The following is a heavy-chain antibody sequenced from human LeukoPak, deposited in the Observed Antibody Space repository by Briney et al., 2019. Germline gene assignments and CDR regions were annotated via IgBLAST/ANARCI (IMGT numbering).Heavy chain of an antibody. D-gene: IGHD2-8*01. V-gene: IGHV3-9*01. CDR2: ISWNSGSI. Sequence: PGGSPRLSCAASGFTFDDYAMHWVRQAPGKGLEWVSGISWNSGSIGYADSVKGRFTISRDNAKNSPYLQMNSLRAEDTALYYCAKSEIYCTNGVCSKSFDYWGQGTLVTVSS. CDR3: AKSEIYCTNGVCSKSFDY. J-gene: IGHJ4*02. CDR1: GFTFDDYA.